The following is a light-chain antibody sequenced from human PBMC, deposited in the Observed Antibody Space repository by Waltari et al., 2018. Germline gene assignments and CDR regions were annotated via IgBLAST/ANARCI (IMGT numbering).Light chain of an antibody. J-gene: IGKJ5*01. CDR1: QSISSY. CDR2: AAS. Sequence: DIQMTQSPSSLSASVGDRVTITCRASQSISSYLNCYQQKPGKAPKFLISAASSLQSGVPSRFSGSGSGTDFTLTISSLQPEDFATYYCQQSYSTPPTFGQGTRLETK. CDR3: QQSYSTPPT. V-gene: IGKV1-39*01.